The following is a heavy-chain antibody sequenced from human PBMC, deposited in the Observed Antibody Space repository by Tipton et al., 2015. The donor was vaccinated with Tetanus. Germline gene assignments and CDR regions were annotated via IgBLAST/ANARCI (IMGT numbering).Heavy chain of an antibody. CDR2: ISAYNGNT. V-gene: IGHV1-18*01. J-gene: IGHJ6*02. Sequence: QLVQSGAEVKKPGASVKVSCKASGYTFTSYGISWVRQAPGQGLEWMGWISAYNGNTNYAQKLQGRVTMTTDTSTSTAYMELRSLRADDTAVDYGARTLRSYYYYYGMDVWGQGTTVTVSS. CDR3: ARTLRSYYYYYGMDV. D-gene: IGHD2-15*01. CDR1: GYTFTSYG.